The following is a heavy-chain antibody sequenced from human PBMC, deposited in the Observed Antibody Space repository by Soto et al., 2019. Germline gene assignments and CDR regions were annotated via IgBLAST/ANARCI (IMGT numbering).Heavy chain of an antibody. CDR2: IYHSGST. J-gene: IGHJ4*02. CDR1: GVSISSGGYF. D-gene: IGHD2-21*01. Sequence: PSETRSLSCAFSGVSISSGGYFWSWMRQPPGKGLEWIWYIYHSGSTYYNPSLKSRVTISVDRSKNQFSLKLSSVTAADTAVYYCARLLDYWGQGTLVT. CDR3: ARLLDY. V-gene: IGHV4-30-2*01.